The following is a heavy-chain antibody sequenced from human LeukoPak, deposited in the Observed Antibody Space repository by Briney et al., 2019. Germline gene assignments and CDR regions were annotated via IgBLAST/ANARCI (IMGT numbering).Heavy chain of an antibody. CDR2: IGSSDSTT. D-gene: IGHD5-12*01. V-gene: IGHV3-48*03. Sequence: PGGSLRLSCVASGFTFSSYEMNWVRQAPGEGLEWLSYIGSSDSTTHYADSVKGRFTISRDNSKNTLYLQMNSLRAEDTAVYYCARGPSGYHNTGGQGTLVTVSS. CDR3: ARGPSGYHNT. J-gene: IGHJ4*02. CDR1: GFTFSSYE.